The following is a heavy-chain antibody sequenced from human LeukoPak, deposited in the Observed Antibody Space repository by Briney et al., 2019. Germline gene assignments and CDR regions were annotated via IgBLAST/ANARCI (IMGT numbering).Heavy chain of an antibody. J-gene: IGHJ5*02. D-gene: IGHD1-26*01. V-gene: IGHV1-2*02. Sequence: ASVKVSCKASGYSFNTYYMNWVRQAPGQGLEWLGWINTDSGGTNFAHKFLDRVTMTRDKANTTAYLELRGLTSDDTAVYYCTRHVISLIREVTQRREQWFDPWGQGTLVIVSS. CDR3: TRHVISLIREVTQRREQWFDP. CDR2: INTDSGGT. CDR1: GYSFNTYY.